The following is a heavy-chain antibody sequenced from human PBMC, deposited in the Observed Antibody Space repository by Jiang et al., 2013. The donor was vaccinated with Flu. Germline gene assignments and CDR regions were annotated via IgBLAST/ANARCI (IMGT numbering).Heavy chain of an antibody. CDR3: ARARFDSSGYYPVN. CDR2: INPNSGGT. D-gene: IGHD3-22*01. V-gene: IGHV1-2*02. CDR1: GYTFTGYY. Sequence: QLVESGAEVKKPGASVKVSCKASGYTFTGYYMHWVRQAPGQGLEWMGWINPNSGGTNYAQKFQGRVTMTRDTSISTAYMELSRLRSDDTAVYYCARARFDSSGYYPVNWGQGTLVTVSS. J-gene: IGHJ4*02.